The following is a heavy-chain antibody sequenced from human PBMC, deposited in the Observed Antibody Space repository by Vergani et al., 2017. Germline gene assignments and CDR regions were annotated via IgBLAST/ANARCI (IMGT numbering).Heavy chain of an antibody. CDR2: IISIFGTA. J-gene: IGHJ3*02. D-gene: IGHD2-2*01. V-gene: IGHV1-69*13. CDR3: ARVRSWSSTSCPDSFNI. Sequence: QVQLVQSGAEVKKPGSSVKVSCKASGGTFSSYVISWVRQAPGQGPEWMGRIISIFGTANYAQKFQGRVTITADESTSTAYMELSSLRSEDTAVYYCARVRSWSSTSCPDSFNIWGQGTMVTVSS. CDR1: GGTFSSYV.